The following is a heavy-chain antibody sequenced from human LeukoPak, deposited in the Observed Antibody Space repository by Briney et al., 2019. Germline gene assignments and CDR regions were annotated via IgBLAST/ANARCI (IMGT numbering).Heavy chain of an antibody. D-gene: IGHD1-26*01. CDR2: IYSGGTT. CDR3: ARRGSGSYHFFDY. J-gene: IGHJ4*02. CDR1: GFTVSSNY. V-gene: IGHV3-53*01. Sequence: PGGSLRLSCAASGFTVSSNYMSWVRQAPGKGLEWVSVIYSGGTTYYADSVKGRFTLSRDNSKNTLYLQMNSLRAEDTAVYYCARRGSGSYHFFDYWGQGTLVTVSS.